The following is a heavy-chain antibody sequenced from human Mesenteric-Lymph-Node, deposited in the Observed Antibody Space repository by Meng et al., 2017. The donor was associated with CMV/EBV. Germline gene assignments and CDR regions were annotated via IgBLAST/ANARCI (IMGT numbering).Heavy chain of an antibody. V-gene: IGHV3-23*01. CDR2: ISGSGGNT. J-gene: IGHJ4*02. D-gene: IGHD6-13*01. CDR3: AKVEYVSWSDYFDY. CDR1: GFTFSSYV. Sequence: GESLKISCAASGFTFSSYVMSWVRQAPGKGLEWVSTISGSGGNTFYADSVKGRFTISRDNSKNTLYLQMNSLGAADTAIYYCAKVEYVSWSDYFDYWGQGTLVTVSS.